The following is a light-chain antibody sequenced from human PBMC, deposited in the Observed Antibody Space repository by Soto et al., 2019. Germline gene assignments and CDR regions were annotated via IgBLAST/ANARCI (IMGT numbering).Light chain of an antibody. CDR1: SSDIGSYNY. J-gene: IGLJ3*02. CDR2: EVT. Sequence: QSALTQPPSASGSPGQSVTISCTGTSSDIGSYNYVSWYQQHPGKAPKLIIYEVTKRPSGVPDRFSASKSGNTASLTVSGLQAEDEADYYCISYAGRPWVFGGGTTLTVL. CDR3: ISYAGRPWV. V-gene: IGLV2-8*01.